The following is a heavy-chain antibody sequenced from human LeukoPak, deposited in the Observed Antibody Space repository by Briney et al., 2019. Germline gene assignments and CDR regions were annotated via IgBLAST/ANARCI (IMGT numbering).Heavy chain of an antibody. CDR2: IKQDGSEK. D-gene: IGHD3-10*01. V-gene: IGHV3-7*03. Sequence: PGGSLRLSCGASGSIFSSYWMSRVRQAPGKGLEWVANIKQDGSEKYYVDSVKGRFTISRDNAKKSLFLQMNSLRAEDTAVYYCASHSLWFGELAPWGQGTLVTVSS. CDR1: GSIFSSYW. J-gene: IGHJ5*02. CDR3: ASHSLWFGELAP.